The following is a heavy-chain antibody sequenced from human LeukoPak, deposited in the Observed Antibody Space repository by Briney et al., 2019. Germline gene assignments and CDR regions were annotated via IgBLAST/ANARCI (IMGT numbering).Heavy chain of an antibody. V-gene: IGHV3-48*03. J-gene: IGHJ4*02. CDR3: ARTNHDHGYSRDY. CDR1: GFIFSSYK. D-gene: IGHD4-17*01. Sequence: PGGSLRLSCAASGFIFSSYKMDWLRQAPGNGLEWGSYITDSGTTTKYADSVKGRFTISRDNAANSLHLQMNSLRVEDTAVYYCARTNHDHGYSRDYWGQGTLVTVSS. CDR2: ITDSGTTT.